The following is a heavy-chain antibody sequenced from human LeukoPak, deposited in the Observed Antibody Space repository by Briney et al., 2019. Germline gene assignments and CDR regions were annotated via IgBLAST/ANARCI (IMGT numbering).Heavy chain of an antibody. D-gene: IGHD3-10*01. Sequence: GGSLRLSCAASGFTFNTYSTHWVRQAPGKGLEWVAVISYDGSNEYYADSVKGRFTISRDNSRNTLYLQMNSLRAEDTAVYYCARKGGVIADFDYWGQGTLVTVSS. CDR3: ARKGGVIADFDY. CDR2: ISYDGSNE. V-gene: IGHV3-30*04. CDR1: GFTFNTYS. J-gene: IGHJ4*02.